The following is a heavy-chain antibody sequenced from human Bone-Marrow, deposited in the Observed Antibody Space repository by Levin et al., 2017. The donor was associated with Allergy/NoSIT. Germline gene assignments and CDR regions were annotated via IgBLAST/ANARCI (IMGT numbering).Heavy chain of an antibody. D-gene: IGHD6-19*01. CDR1: GFTFDDYA. J-gene: IGHJ2*01. Sequence: SLKISCAASGFTFDDYAMHWVRQAPGKGLEWVSGISWNSGSIGYADSVKGRFTISRDNAKNSLYLQMNSLRDEDTAFYYCAKGIAVAVNWYFDLWGRGTLVTVSS. V-gene: IGHV3-9*01. CDR2: ISWNSGSI. CDR3: AKGIAVAVNWYFDL.